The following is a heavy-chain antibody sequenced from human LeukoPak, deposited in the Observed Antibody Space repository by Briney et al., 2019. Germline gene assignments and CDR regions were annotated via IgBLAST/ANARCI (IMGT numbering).Heavy chain of an antibody. V-gene: IGHV3-64D*06. Sequence: GGSLRLSCAASGFTFSSYAMSWVRQAPGKGLEYVSAISYNGGSTYYVDSVKGRFTISRDNSKNTLYLQVSSLRAEDTAVYYCVNNWNCGYWGQGTLVIVSS. CDR1: GFTFSSYA. CDR2: ISYNGGST. J-gene: IGHJ4*02. CDR3: VNNWNCGY. D-gene: IGHD1-1*01.